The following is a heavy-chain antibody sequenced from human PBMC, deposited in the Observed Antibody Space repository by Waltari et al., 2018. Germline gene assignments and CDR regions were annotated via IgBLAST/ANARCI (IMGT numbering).Heavy chain of an antibody. V-gene: IGHV3-7*01. CDR1: GFTFNSYW. CDR2: IKQDGSEK. D-gene: IGHD5-18*01. CDR3: ASVDTAMVYYFDY. J-gene: IGHJ4*02. Sequence: EVQLVESGGGLVQPGGSLRLSCAASGFTFNSYWMSWVRQAPGKGLEWVANIKQDGSEKYYVDSVKGRFTISRDNAKNSLYLQMNSLRAEDTAVYYCASVDTAMVYYFDYWGQGTLVTVSS.